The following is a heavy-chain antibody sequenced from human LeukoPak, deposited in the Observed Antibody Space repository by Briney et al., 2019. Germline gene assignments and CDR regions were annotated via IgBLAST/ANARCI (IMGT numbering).Heavy chain of an antibody. Sequence: ASVKVSCKTSGYTFADYYLHRVRQAPGQGLEWMGSIDPDSGGTNSAQKFQGRVTMTRDTSISTAHMELSRLRSDDTAVYYCAREYYDSTGRKHAFENWGQGTMVTVSS. V-gene: IGHV1-2*02. CDR3: AREYYDSTGRKHAFEN. CDR2: IDPDSGGT. D-gene: IGHD3-22*01. CDR1: GYTFADYY. J-gene: IGHJ3*02.